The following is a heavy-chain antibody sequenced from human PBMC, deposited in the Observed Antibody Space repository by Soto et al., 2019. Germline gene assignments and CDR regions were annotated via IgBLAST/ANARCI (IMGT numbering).Heavy chain of an antibody. CDR3: ERVRAGVRDV. D-gene: IGHD6-19*01. CDR2: TYYRSKWYD. V-gene: IGHV6-1*01. CDR1: GDSVSSNSVA. J-gene: IGHJ6*04. Sequence: SQTLSLTCAISGDSVSSNSVAWNWIRQSPSRGLEWLGRTYYRSKWYDDYAVSVKSRVTINPDTSRNQFSLQLNSVTPEDTAVYYCERVRAGVRDVWGKGTTVTVPS.